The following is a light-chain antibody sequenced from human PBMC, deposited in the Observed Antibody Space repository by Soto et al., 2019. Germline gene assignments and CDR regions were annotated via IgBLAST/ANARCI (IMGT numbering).Light chain of an antibody. CDR3: MQATQLRT. Sequence: EIVLTQTPLLSPVTLGQPASISCRSSRSLVASDGIGYLTWLHQRPAQPPRPLIYKVSQRLSGVPDRFSGSGAGTDFTLHISRVEAEDVGTYFCMQATQLRTFGQGTRLEIK. V-gene: IGKV2-24*01. J-gene: IGKJ5*01. CDR1: RSLVASDGIGY. CDR2: KVS.